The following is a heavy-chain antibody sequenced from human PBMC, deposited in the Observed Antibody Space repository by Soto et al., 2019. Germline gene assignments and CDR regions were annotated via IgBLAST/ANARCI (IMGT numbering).Heavy chain of an antibody. CDR2: IIPILGIA. Sequence: ASVKVSCKASGGTFSSYTISWVRQAPGQGLEWMGRIIPILGIANYAQKFHGRVTITADKSTSTAYMELSSLRSEDTAVYYCARDLGKDAFDIWGQGTMVTVSS. CDR3: ARDLGKDAFDI. CDR1: GGTFSSYT. J-gene: IGHJ3*02. D-gene: IGHD1-26*01. V-gene: IGHV1-69*04.